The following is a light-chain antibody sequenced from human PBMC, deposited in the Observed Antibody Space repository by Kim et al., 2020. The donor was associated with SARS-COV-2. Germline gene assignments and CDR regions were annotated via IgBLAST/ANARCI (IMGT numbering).Light chain of an antibody. CDR2: QDV. CDR1: ALSKQY. J-gene: IGLJ3*02. Sequence: PGQTATITRSGDALSKQYSYWYQQKPGQAPVLTIYQDVERPSGIPERFSGSTSGTTVTLTITAVQAEDEADYYCQSADTSGASVLFGGGTRLTVL. V-gene: IGLV3-25*03. CDR3: QSADTSGASVL.